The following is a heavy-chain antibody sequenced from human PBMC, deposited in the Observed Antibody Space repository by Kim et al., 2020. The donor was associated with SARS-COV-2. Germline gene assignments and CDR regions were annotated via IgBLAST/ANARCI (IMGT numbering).Heavy chain of an antibody. CDR3: AKDRPPKQGIGYSSAIDY. V-gene: IGHV3-30*18. D-gene: IGHD6-19*01. Sequence: GGSLRLSCAASGFTFSSYGMHWVRQAPGKGLEWVALISYDGSSKYYADSVKGRFTISRDNSKNTLFLQMNSLRGDDTAVYYCAKDRPPKQGIGYSSAIDYGGQGTLVTVSS. CDR1: GFTFSSYG. J-gene: IGHJ4*02. CDR2: ISYDGSSK.